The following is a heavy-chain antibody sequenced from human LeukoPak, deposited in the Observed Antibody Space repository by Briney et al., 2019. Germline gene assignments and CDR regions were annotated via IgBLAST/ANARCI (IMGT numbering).Heavy chain of an antibody. CDR3: ARLGEYYDSRFALDY. J-gene: IGHJ4*02. D-gene: IGHD3-22*01. CDR2: IIPILGIA. CDR1: GGTFSSYA. Sequence: ASVKVSCKASGGTFSSYAISWVRQAPGQGLEWMGRIIPILGIANYAQKFQGRVTITADKSTSTAYMELSSLRSEDTAVYYCARLGEYYDSRFALDYWGQGTLVTVSS. V-gene: IGHV1-69*04.